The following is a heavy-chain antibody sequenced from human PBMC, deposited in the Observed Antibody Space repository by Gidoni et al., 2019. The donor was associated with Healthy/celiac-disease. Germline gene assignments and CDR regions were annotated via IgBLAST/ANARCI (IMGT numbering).Heavy chain of an antibody. J-gene: IGHJ3*02. CDR1: GSSIISGGSY. Sequence: QVHLQESRPGLVKPSQTLSLTCTVPGSSIISGGSYWSWIRQHPGKGLEWIGYIFYSGRTYCNPSLKSRVTISVDTSKNQFSLKLSSVTAADTAVYYCARDYYGSGSYYTDAFDIWGQGTMVTVSS. CDR2: IFYSGRT. D-gene: IGHD3-10*01. V-gene: IGHV4-31*03. CDR3: ARDYYGSGSYYTDAFDI.